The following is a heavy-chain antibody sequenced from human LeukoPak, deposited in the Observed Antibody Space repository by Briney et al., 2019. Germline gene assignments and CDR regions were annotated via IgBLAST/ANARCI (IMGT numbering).Heavy chain of an antibody. J-gene: IGHJ5*02. CDR3: ATDHSMANTAWWFDP. Sequence: VASVKVSCKASGYTFTGYYMHWVRQAPGQGLEWMGWINPNSGGTNYAQKFQGRVTMSRDTSTSTVYMELSSLRSEDTAFYYCATDHSMANTAWWFDPWGQGTLVTVSS. V-gene: IGHV1-2*02. CDR2: INPNSGGT. CDR1: GYTFTGYY. D-gene: IGHD5-24*01.